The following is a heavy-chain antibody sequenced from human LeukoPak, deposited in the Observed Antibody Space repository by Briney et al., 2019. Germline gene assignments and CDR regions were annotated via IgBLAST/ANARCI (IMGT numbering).Heavy chain of an antibody. CDR3: ARAKRSGYREFGGFDY. V-gene: IGHV6-1*01. Sequence: SQTLSLTCAISGDSVSSNSAAWNWIRQSPSRGLEWLGRTYYRSKWYNDYAVSVKNRITINPDTSKNQFSLQLNSVTPEDTAVYYCARAKRSGYREFGGFDYWGQGTLVTVSS. CDR1: GDSVSSNSAA. D-gene: IGHD3-3*01. CDR2: TYYRSKWYN. J-gene: IGHJ4*02.